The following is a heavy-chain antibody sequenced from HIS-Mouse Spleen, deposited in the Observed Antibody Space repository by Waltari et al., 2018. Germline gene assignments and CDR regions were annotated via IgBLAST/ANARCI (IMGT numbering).Heavy chain of an antibody. Sequence: QLQLQASGPGLVKPSETLSLTCTVSGGSISSSSYYWGGLRQPPGKGLEWIGSIYYSGSTYYNPSLKSRVTISVDTSKNQFSLKLSSVTAADTAVYYCAREIPYSSSWYDWYFDLWGRGTLVTVSS. J-gene: IGHJ2*01. V-gene: IGHV4-39*07. CDR2: IYYSGST. CDR3: AREIPYSSSWYDWYFDL. CDR1: GGSISSSSYY. D-gene: IGHD6-13*01.